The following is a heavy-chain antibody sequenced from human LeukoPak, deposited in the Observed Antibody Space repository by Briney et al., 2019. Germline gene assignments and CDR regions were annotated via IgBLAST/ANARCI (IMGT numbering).Heavy chain of an antibody. J-gene: IGHJ6*03. CDR3: GRAGSSGTYYYHMDV. CDR1: GYTFNSYD. CDR2: MNPNSGNR. Sequence: GASVKDSCKASGYTFNSYDINWVRQATGQGLEWMGWMNPNSGNRGYAQKFQGRVSMTRNNSINTAYMELSSLTSEDTAVYYCGRAGSSGTYYYHMDVWGKGTTVTVSS. D-gene: IGHD3-10*01. V-gene: IGHV1-8*01.